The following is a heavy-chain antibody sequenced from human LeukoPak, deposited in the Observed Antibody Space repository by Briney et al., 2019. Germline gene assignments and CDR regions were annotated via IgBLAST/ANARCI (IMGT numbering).Heavy chain of an antibody. J-gene: IGHJ4*02. Sequence: GGSLRLSCAASGFTFSGYAMSWVRQAPGKGLEWVSTISGSGGSGGSTNYADSVKGRFTISRDNSKNTLYLQMNSLRAEDTAVYYCAKAGYGDYYYFDYWGQGTLVTVSS. V-gene: IGHV3-23*01. D-gene: IGHD4-17*01. CDR2: ISGSGGSGGST. CDR3: AKAGYGDYYYFDY. CDR1: GFTFSGYA.